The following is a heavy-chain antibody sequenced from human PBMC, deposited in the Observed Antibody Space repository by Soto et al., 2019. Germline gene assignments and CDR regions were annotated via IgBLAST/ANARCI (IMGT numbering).Heavy chain of an antibody. CDR3: ARARVGTAIFAS. J-gene: IGHJ4*02. D-gene: IGHD1-1*01. CDR2: IYYSGST. CDR1: GGSISSYY. V-gene: IGHV4-59*13. Sequence: SETLSLTCTVSGGSISSYYWSWIRQPPGKGLEWIGYIYYSGSTNYNPSLKSRVTISVDTSKNQFSLKLSSVTAADTAVYYCARARVGTAIFASWGQGTLVTVSS.